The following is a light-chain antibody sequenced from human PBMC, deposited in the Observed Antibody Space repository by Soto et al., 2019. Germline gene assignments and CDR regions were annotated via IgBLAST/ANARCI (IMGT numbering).Light chain of an antibody. CDR1: SSDVGGYNY. V-gene: IGLV2-14*01. J-gene: IGLJ2*01. Sequence: QSALTQPASVSGSPGQSITISCTGTSSDVGGYNYVSWYQQHPGKAHKLIIYDVSNRPSGVSNRFSGSKSGNTASLTISGLQAEDEADYYCSSYTSSSTLDVVFGGGTKLTVL. CDR2: DVS. CDR3: SSYTSSSTLDVV.